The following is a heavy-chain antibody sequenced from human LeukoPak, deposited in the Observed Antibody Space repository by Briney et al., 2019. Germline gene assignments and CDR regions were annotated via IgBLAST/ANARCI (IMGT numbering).Heavy chain of an antibody. D-gene: IGHD4-11*01. Sequence: GGSLRLSCAATGFTFSNYWMHWVRQAPGKGLVWVSRINTAETTRNIADFVEGRFTISRDNAKNTLYLRMNSLRAEDTAVYYCVRGGYSINSFDYWGQGTLVTVSS. V-gene: IGHV3-74*01. CDR2: INTAETTR. CDR1: GFTFSNYW. CDR3: VRGGYSINSFDY. J-gene: IGHJ4*02.